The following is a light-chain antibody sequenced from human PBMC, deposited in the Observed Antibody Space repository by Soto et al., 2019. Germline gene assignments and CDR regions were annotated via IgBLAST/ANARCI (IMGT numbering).Light chain of an antibody. CDR1: SSDVGGYDY. Sequence: QSALTQPASVSGSPGQSITISCTRTSSDVGGYDYVSWYQQHPGKAPELMIYDVTVRPSGVSTRFSGSKSGNTASLTISGLQAEDEADYYCSSYASSSTLVVFGGGTKLTVL. V-gene: IGLV2-14*03. CDR3: SSYASSSTLVV. CDR2: DVT. J-gene: IGLJ2*01.